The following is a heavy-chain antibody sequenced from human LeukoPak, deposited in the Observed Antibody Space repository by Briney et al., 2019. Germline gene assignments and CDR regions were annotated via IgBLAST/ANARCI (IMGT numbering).Heavy chain of an antibody. D-gene: IGHD3-3*01. CDR2: IRYDGSNK. CDR3: AKPLRFLEWLVYYFDY. V-gene: IGHV3-30*02. CDR1: GFTFSDVY. Sequence: GGSLRLSCATSGFTFSDVYMSWIRQAPGKGLEWVAFIRYDGSNKYYADSVKGRFTISRDNSKNTLYLQMNSLRAEDTAVYYCAKPLRFLEWLVYYFDYWGQGTLVTVSS. J-gene: IGHJ4*02.